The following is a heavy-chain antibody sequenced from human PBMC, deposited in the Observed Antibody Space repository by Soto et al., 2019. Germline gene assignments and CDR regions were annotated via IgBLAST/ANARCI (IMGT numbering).Heavy chain of an antibody. CDR2: IYWNDDK. CDR3: AHGSYGDYGLGYFDL. V-gene: IGHV2-5*01. J-gene: IGHJ2*01. CDR1: GFSLSTSGVG. D-gene: IGHD4-17*01. Sequence: KESGPTLVNPTQTLTLTCTFSGFSLSTSGVGVGWIRQPPGKALEWLALIYWNDDKRYSPSLKSRLTVTKDTSKNQVVLTMTNMDPVDTATYYCAHGSYGDYGLGYFDLWGRGTLVTVSS.